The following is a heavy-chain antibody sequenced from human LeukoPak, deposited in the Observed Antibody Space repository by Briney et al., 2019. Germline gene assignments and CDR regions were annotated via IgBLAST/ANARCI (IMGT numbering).Heavy chain of an antibody. J-gene: IGHJ4*02. CDR3: ARYTAMAGNDY. V-gene: IGHV3-48*01. CDR1: GFTFSSYS. CDR2: ISSSSSTI. Sequence: PGGSLGLSCAASGFTFSSYSMNWVRQAPGKGLEWVSYISSSSSTIYYADSVRGRFTISRDNAKNSLYLQMNNLRVEDTAVYYCARYTAMAGNDYWGQGTLVTVSS. D-gene: IGHD6-19*01.